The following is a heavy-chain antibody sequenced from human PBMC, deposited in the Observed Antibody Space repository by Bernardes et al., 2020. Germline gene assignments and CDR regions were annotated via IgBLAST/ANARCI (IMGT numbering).Heavy chain of an antibody. CDR1: GFTFSDYY. D-gene: IGHD3-3*01. CDR3: AGTKRITIFGVVIPHWFDP. Sequence: GGSLRLSCAASGFTFSDYYMSWIRQAPGKGLAWVSYISSSGSPIYYADSVKGRFTISRDNAKNSLYLQMNSLRAEDTAVYYCAGTKRITIFGVVIPHWFDPWGQGTLVTVSS. V-gene: IGHV3-11*01. J-gene: IGHJ5*02. CDR2: ISSSGSPI.